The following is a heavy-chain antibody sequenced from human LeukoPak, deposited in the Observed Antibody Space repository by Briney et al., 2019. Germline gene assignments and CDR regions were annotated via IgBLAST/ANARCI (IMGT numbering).Heavy chain of an antibody. CDR2: IYSGGST. J-gene: IGHJ3*02. CDR1: GFTVSSNY. D-gene: IGHD3-16*01. CDR3: AREVGGSAFDI. V-gene: IGHV3-53*04. Sequence: GGPLRLSCAASGFTVSSNYMSWVRQAPGKGLEWVSIIYSGGSTYYADSVKGRFTISRRNSKNTLYLQMNSLRAEDTAVYYCAREVGGSAFDIWGQGTMVTVSS.